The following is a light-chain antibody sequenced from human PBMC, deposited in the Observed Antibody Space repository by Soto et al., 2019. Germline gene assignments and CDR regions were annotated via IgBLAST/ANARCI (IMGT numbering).Light chain of an antibody. CDR2: DVS. Sequence: QSALTQPRSVSGSPGQSVAISCTGTSSDVGAYNYVSWYQYHPGKAPKLMIYDVSKRPSGVPDRFSGSKSGNTASLTISGLQAEDEADYYCCSYAGSYIWVFGGGTKVTVL. J-gene: IGLJ3*02. CDR1: SSDVGAYNY. CDR3: CSYAGSYIWV. V-gene: IGLV2-11*01.